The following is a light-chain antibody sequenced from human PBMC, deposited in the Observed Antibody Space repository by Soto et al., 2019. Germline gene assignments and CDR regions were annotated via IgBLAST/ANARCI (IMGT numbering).Light chain of an antibody. V-gene: IGKV1-8*01. J-gene: IGKJ1*01. Sequence: AIRMTQSPSSLSASKGDRVTINCRASQGISSYLAWYQQKPGKAPKLLIFAASSLQSGVPSRFSGSRSGPDFTLTISSLQPEDFATYYCQQSYSSPPTFGQGTKVDIK. CDR3: QQSYSSPPT. CDR1: QGISSY. CDR2: AAS.